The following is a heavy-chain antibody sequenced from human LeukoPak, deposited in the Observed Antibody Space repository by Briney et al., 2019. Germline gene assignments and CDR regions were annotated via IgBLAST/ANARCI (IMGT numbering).Heavy chain of an antibody. CDR3: ARQGPRGYDILTGWFDP. CDR2: INHSGST. D-gene: IGHD3-9*01. V-gene: IGHV4-34*01. CDR1: GGSFSGYY. J-gene: IGHJ5*02. Sequence: PSETLSLTCAVYGGSFSGYYWSWIRQPPGKGLEWIGEINHSGSTNYNPSLKSRVIISVDTSKNQFSLKLSSVTAADTAVYYCARQGPRGYDILTGWFDPWGQGTLVIVSS.